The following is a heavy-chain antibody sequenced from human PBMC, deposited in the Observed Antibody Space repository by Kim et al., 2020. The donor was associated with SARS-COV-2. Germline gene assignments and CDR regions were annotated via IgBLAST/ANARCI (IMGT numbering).Heavy chain of an antibody. Sequence: TEYAASGKGRLTNSRDDSKSIAYLHMNSLKTEDTAVYYCTRCGIAAAVGYWGQGTLVTVSS. J-gene: IGHJ4*02. CDR3: TRCGIAAAVGY. V-gene: IGHV3-49*02. D-gene: IGHD6-13*01. CDR2: T.